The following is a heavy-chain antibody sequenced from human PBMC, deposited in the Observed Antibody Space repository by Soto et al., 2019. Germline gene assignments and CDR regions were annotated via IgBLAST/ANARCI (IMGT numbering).Heavy chain of an antibody. V-gene: IGHV4-31*03. CDR2: IYYSGST. CDR1: GGSVSSGSYY. D-gene: IGHD2-15*01. Sequence: PSETLSLTCTVSGGSVSSGSYYWSWIRQPPGKGLEWIGYIYYSGSTYYNPSLKSRVTISVDTSKKQFSLKLSSVTAADTAVYYCARDDGGYCSGSSCHSAFDIWGQGTMVTVSS. CDR3: ARDDGGYCSGSSCHSAFDI. J-gene: IGHJ3*02.